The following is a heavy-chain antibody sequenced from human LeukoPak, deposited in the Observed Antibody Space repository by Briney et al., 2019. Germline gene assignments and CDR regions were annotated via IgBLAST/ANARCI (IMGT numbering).Heavy chain of an antibody. Sequence: SGPTLVKPTQTLTLTCTFSGFSLSTSGVGVGWIRQPPGKALEWLALIYWNDDKRYSPSLKSRLTITKDTSKNQVVLTMTNMDPVDTATYYCAHGRAIFGVVAYFDYWGQGTLVTVSS. V-gene: IGHV2-5*01. J-gene: IGHJ4*02. CDR2: IYWNDDK. CDR1: GFSLSTSGVG. CDR3: AHGRAIFGVVAYFDY. D-gene: IGHD3-3*01.